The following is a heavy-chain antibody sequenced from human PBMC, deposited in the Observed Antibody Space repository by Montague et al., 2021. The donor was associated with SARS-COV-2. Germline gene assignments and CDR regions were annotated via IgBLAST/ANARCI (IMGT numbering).Heavy chain of an antibody. CDR3: ARGGGNSADYYNYTMDV. J-gene: IGHJ6*04. CDR1: GGSISSYY. D-gene: IGHD4-23*01. V-gene: IGHV4-59*01. Sequence: SETLSLTCTVSGGSISSYYWTWIRQPPGKGLESIGYIYHNGSTKYNPSLKSRVTISVDTSKNQFPLKLSSVSVADTAVYYCARGGGNSADYYNYTMDVWGKGTTVTVFS. CDR2: IYHNGST.